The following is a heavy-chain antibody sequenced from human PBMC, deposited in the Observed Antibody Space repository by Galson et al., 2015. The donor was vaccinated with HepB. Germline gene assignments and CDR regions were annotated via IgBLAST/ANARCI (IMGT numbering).Heavy chain of an antibody. D-gene: IGHD3-3*01. CDR3: ARAPDYDFWGDPEGGAFDI. CDR2: ISAYNGNT. CDR1: GYTFTSYG. Sequence: SCKASGYTFTSYGISWVRQAPGQGLEWMGWISAYNGNTNYAQKLQGRVTMTTDTSTSTAYMELRSLRSDDTAVYYCARAPDYDFWGDPEGGAFDIWGQGTMVTVSS. V-gene: IGHV1-18*01. J-gene: IGHJ3*02.